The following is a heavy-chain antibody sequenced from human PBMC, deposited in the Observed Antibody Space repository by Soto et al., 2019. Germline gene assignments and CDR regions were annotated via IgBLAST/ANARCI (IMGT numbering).Heavy chain of an antibody. CDR3: TRADYDSSGYYGFDY. D-gene: IGHD3-22*01. CDR2: IRSKANSYAT. V-gene: IGHV3-73*02. CDR1: GFTFSGSA. Sequence: EVQLVESGGGLVQPGGSLKLSCAASGFTFSGSAMHWVRQASGKGLEWVGRIRSKANSYATAYAASVKGRFTISRDDSKNTAYLQMNSLKTEDTAVYYCTRADYDSSGYYGFDYWGQGTLVTVSS. J-gene: IGHJ4*02.